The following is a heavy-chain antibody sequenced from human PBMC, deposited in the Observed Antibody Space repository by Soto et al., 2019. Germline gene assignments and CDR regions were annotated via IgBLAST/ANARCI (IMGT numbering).Heavy chain of an antibody. D-gene: IGHD3-9*01. CDR1: GFTFSSYG. V-gene: IGHV3-30*18. Sequence: GGSLRLSCAASGFTFSSYGMHWVRQAPGKGLEWVAVISYDGSNKYYADSVKGRFTISRDNSKNTLYLQMNSLRAEDTAVYYCAKDPAPLIVDILTGPHLDYWGQGTLVTVSS. J-gene: IGHJ4*02. CDR3: AKDPAPLIVDILTGPHLDY. CDR2: ISYDGSNK.